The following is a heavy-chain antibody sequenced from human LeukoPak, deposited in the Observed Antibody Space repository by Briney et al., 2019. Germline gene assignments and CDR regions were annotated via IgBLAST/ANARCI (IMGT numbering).Heavy chain of an antibody. Sequence: GGSLRLSCVASGFTFSSYSMNWVRQAPGKGLEWVSYITSSSSTIYYADSVKGRFTISRDNAKNSLYLQMNSLRAEDTAVYYCARDGGSWRDSPPDFWGQGTLVPVSS. CDR1: GFTFSSYS. CDR3: ARDGGSWRDSPPDF. V-gene: IGHV3-48*01. D-gene: IGHD6-13*01. CDR2: ITSSSSTI. J-gene: IGHJ4*02.